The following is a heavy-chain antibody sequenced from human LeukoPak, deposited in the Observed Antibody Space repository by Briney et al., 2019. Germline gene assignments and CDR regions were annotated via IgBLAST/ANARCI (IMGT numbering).Heavy chain of an antibody. CDR1: EYALTELS. Sequence: GASVTVSCKVSEYALTELSIHWVRQTPGKGLECMGGFDPEGGETIYAQKFRGRLTVTEDTSTDTSYMELSSLAYDDTAVYYCATETPPSGTYSVHFDSWGQGTLVTVSS. CDR2: FDPEGGET. V-gene: IGHV1-24*01. CDR3: ATETPPSGTYSVHFDS. J-gene: IGHJ4*02. D-gene: IGHD1-26*01.